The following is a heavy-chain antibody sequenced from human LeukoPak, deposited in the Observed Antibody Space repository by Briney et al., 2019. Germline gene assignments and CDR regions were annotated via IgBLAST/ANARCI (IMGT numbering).Heavy chain of an antibody. CDR3: ARERPRKYSSGPVPVDY. V-gene: IGHV3-74*01. Sequence: SGGSPRLSCAASGFTFSSYWMHWVRQAPGKGLVWVSRINSDGSSTSYADSVKGRFTISRDNAKNTLYLQMNSLRAEDTAVYYCARERPRKYSSGPVPVDYWGQGTLVTVSS. D-gene: IGHD6-19*01. CDR1: GFTFSSYW. CDR2: INSDGSST. J-gene: IGHJ4*02.